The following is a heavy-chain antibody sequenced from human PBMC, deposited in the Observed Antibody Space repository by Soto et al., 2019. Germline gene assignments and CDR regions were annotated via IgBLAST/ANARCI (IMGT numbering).Heavy chain of an antibody. D-gene: IGHD2-15*01. CDR1: GGTFSSYA. V-gene: IGHV1-69*01. CDR2: IIPIFGTA. J-gene: IGHJ5*01. CDR3: AAPDPYCGGGSLLPRCFFES. Sequence: QVQLVQSGAEVKKPASSVKVSCKASGGTFSSYAISWVRQAPGQGLEWMGAIIPIFGTANYAKKFQGRVTIPADESTSTADMELSSLCAAATDVYYCAAPDPYCGGGSLLPRCFFESWGQGTPVTLSS.